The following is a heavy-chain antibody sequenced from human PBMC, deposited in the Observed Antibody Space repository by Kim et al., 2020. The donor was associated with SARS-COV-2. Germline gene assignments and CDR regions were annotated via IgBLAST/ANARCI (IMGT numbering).Heavy chain of an antibody. CDR1: GYTFTGYY. D-gene: IGHD7-27*01. CDR3: AREGLTGDNYFDY. Sequence: ASVKVSCKASGYTFTGYYMHWVRQAPGQGLEWMGWINPNSGGTNYAQKFQGWVTMTRDTSISTAHMELSRLRSDDTAVYYCAREGLTGDNYFDYWGQGTLVTVSS. V-gene: IGHV1-2*04. J-gene: IGHJ4*02. CDR2: INPNSGGT.